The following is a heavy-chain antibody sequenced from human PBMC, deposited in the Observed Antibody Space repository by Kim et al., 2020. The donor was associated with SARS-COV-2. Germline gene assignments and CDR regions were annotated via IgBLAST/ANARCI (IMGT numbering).Heavy chain of an antibody. CDR2: MNPNSGNT. J-gene: IGHJ6*03. Sequence: ASVKVSCKASGYTFTSYDINWVRQATGQGLEWMGWMNPNSGNTGYAQKFQGRVTMTRNTSISTAYMELSSLRSEDTAVYYCARAYYDFWSGYWPFHYYYYYMDVWGKGTTVTVSS. D-gene: IGHD3-3*01. V-gene: IGHV1-8*01. CDR3: ARAYYDFWSGYWPFHYYYYYMDV. CDR1: GYTFTSYD.